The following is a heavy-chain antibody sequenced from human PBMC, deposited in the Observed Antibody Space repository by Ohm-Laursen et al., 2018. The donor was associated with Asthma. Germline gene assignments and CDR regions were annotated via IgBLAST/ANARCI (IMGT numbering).Heavy chain of an antibody. CDR2: MHSSGGA. CDR3: ARLDWALSVFDL. CDR1: GGSVSGYY. J-gene: IGHJ5*02. Sequence: PSETLSLTCAVSGGSVSGYYWSWIWQPPGRGLEWIAYMHSSGGANYNPSLQSRVTLSVDTSNNRVSLRLSFVTAADTALYFCARLDWALSVFDLWGQGAPVTVAS. V-gene: IGHV4-59*02. D-gene: IGHD3-9*01.